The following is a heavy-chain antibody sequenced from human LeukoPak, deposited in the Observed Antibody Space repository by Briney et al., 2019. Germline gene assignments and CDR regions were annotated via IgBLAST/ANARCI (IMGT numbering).Heavy chain of an antibody. J-gene: IGHJ4*02. D-gene: IGHD3-10*01. Sequence: SETLSLTCAVYGGSFSGYYWSWIRQPPGKGLEWIGYIYYSGSTYYNPSLKSRVTISVDTSKNQFSLKLSSVTAADTAVYYCAREGYYYGSGSYYKAADYWGQGTLVTVSS. CDR3: AREGYYYGSGSYYKAADY. CDR2: IYYSGST. CDR1: GGSFSGYY. V-gene: IGHV4-30-4*08.